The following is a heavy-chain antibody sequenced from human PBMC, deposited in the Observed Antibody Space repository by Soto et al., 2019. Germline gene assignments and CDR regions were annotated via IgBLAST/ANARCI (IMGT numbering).Heavy chain of an antibody. CDR1: GGSISSSSYY. V-gene: IGHV4-39*02. CDR3: ARDGGISDYSGSYYY. CDR2: IYYSGST. J-gene: IGHJ4*02. Sequence: PSETLSLTCTVSGGSISSSSYYWGWIRQPPGKGLEWIGSIYYSGSTYYNPSLKSRVTISVDTSKNQFSLKLSSVTAADTAVYYCARDGGISDYSGSYYYWGQGTLVTVSS. D-gene: IGHD1-26*01.